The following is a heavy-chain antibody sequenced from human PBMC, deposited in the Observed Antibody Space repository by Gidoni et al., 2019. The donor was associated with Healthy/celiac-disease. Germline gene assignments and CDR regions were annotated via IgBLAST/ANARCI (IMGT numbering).Heavy chain of an antibody. V-gene: IGHV1-58*01. J-gene: IGHJ3*02. CDR3: AAVGGAGIAVAVETSPPNDAFDI. D-gene: IGHD6-19*01. CDR2: IVVCSGNT. Sequence: QMQLVQSGPGVKKPGTSVKVAGKASGFTFPRPAVQWVRQARGQRPEWIGWIVVCSGNTNYAQKSQERVTITSEMSTTTASTELSSLRSEDTAVYYFAAVGGAGIAVAVETSPPNDAFDIWGQGTMVTVSS. CDR1: GFTFPRPA.